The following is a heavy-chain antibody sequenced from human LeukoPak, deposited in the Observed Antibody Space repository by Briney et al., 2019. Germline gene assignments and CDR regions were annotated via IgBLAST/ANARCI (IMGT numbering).Heavy chain of an antibody. J-gene: IGHJ4*02. CDR1: GFTFSSYA. CDR3: AKSGLNRFDY. Sequence: PGGALRLSCAASGFTFSSYAMSWVRQAPGKGLEWVSNISGSGRGGNTYYADSVKGRFTISRDNSKNTLYLQMNSLRAEDTAVYYCAKSGLNRFDYWGQGTLVTVSS. CDR2: ISGSGRGGNT. V-gene: IGHV3-23*01. D-gene: IGHD2-15*01.